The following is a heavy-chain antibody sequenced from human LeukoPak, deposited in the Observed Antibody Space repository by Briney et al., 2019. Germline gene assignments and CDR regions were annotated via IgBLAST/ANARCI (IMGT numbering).Heavy chain of an antibody. J-gene: IGHJ6*02. CDR1: GGSISSSSYY. CDR3: ARGRRSLNCSSTSCYTVRVSRYYYGMDV. D-gene: IGHD2-2*02. V-gene: IGHV4-39*07. Sequence: PSETLSLTCTVSGGSISSSSYYWGWIRQPPGKGLEWIGEINHSGSTNYNPSLKSRVTISVDTSKNQFSLKLSSVTAADTAVYYCARGRRSLNCSSTSCYTVRVSRYYYGMDVWGQGTTVTVSS. CDR2: INHSGST.